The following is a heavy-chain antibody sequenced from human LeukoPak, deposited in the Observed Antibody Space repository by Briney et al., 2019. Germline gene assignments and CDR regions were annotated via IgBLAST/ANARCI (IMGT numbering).Heavy chain of an antibody. CDR1: GGSISSGDYY. J-gene: IGHJ4*02. D-gene: IGHD2-21*01. V-gene: IGHV4-30-4*01. CDR3: ARATYCGGDCYSSFDH. Sequence: PSQTLSLTCTVSGGSISSGDYYWPWIRQPPGKGLEWIAYIYYSGSTYYSPSLKSRVTISVDTSKSQFSLELNSVTAADTAVYYCARATYCGGDCYSSFDHWGQGILVTVSS. CDR2: IYYSGST.